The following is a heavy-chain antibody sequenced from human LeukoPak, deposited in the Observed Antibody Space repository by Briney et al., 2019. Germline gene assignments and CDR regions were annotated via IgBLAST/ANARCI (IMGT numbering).Heavy chain of an antibody. D-gene: IGHD1-26*01. CDR3: AKVDHEGASFFFDT. CDR2: MHYDGRTK. J-gene: IGHJ4*02. CDR1: GFTFSDYG. V-gene: IGHV3-30*02. Sequence: GGSLRLSCAASGFTFSDYGMQWVRQAPGKGLEWVAFMHYDGRTKYYADSVRGRSTVSRDNSKKTLYLQLSSLRPEDTAMYFCAKVDHEGASFFFDTWGQGTLVTVSS.